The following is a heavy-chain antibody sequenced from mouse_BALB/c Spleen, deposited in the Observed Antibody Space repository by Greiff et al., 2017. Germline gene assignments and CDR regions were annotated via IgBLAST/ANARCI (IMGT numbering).Heavy chain of an antibody. CDR3: AASTTSLRYMDY. CDR2: IDPANGNT. V-gene: IGHV14-3*02. D-gene: IGHD1-1*01. CDR1: GFNIKDSY. J-gene: IGHJ2*01. Sequence: VQLKQSGAELVKPGASVKLSCTASGFNIKDSYMHWVKQRPEQGLEWIGRIDPANGNTKYDPKFQGKATITADTSSNTAYLQLSSLTSEDTAVYYCAASTTSLRYMDYWGQGTTLTVSS.